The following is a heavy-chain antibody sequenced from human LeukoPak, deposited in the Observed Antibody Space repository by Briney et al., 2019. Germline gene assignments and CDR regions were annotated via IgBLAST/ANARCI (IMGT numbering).Heavy chain of an antibody. CDR3: ARVFRYASGNNFRLYGMDV. CDR2: INTNTGNR. V-gene: IGHV7-4-1*02. Sequence: GASVKVSCKASGFNFATYGMNWVRQAPGQGLEWLGWINTNTGNRTYAQDFTGRFVFSLDTSVTTTYLQINNLEAEDTAVYYCARVFRYASGNNFRLYGMDVWGQGTTVTVSS. J-gene: IGHJ6*02. CDR1: GFNFATYG. D-gene: IGHD3-10*01.